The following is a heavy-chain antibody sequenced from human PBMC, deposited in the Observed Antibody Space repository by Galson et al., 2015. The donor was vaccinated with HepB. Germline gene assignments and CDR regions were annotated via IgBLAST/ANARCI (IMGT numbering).Heavy chain of an antibody. J-gene: IGHJ4*02. V-gene: IGHV2-5*02. Sequence: PALVKPTQTLTLTCTFSGFSLSTSGVGVGWIRQSPGKALEWLALIYWDADKRYSPSLKSRLTITKDTSKNQVVLTMTNMDPVDTATYYCAHSLYDYIWGSYGQYYFDYWGQGTLVTVSS. CDR3: AHSLYDYIWGSYGQYYFDY. CDR1: GFSLSTSGVG. CDR2: IYWDADK. D-gene: IGHD3-16*01.